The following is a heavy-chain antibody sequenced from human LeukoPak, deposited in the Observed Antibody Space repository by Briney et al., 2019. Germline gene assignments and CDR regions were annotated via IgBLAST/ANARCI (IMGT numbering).Heavy chain of an antibody. CDR3: AREGGFGGYDLDY. Sequence: PGGSLRLSCAASGFSFSSYAMNWVRQAPGKGLEWVSYISSSSSTKYYADSVKGRFIISRDNAKNSLYLQMSSLRAEDTAIYYCAREGGFGGYDLDYWGQGTLVTVSS. CDR2: ISSSSSTK. V-gene: IGHV3-48*01. D-gene: IGHD5-12*01. CDR1: GFSFSSYA. J-gene: IGHJ4*02.